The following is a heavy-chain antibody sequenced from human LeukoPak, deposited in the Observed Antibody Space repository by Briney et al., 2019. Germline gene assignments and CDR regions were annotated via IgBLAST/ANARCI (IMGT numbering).Heavy chain of an antibody. CDR2: IYHSGST. V-gene: IGHV4-38-2*02. J-gene: IGHJ4*02. Sequence: SETLSLACTVSGYSISSGYYWGWIRQPPGKGLEWIGSIYHSGSTYYNPSLKSRVTISADTSKNQFSLKLSSVTAADTAVYYCARSLYSSGWFDYWGQGTLVTVSS. D-gene: IGHD6-19*01. CDR1: GYSISSGYY. CDR3: ARSLYSSGWFDY.